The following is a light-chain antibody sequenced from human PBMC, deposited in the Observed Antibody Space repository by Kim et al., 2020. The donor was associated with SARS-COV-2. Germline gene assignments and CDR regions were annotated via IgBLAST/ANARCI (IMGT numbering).Light chain of an antibody. J-gene: IGKJ2*01. Sequence: LSVSPGERVALSCRASQSVSSNLAWYQQRPGQAPRLLIYGASTRATNIPARFSGSGSGTEFTLSISSLQSEDFTVYYCQQYNLWHTFGQGTKLEI. V-gene: IGKV3-15*01. CDR3: QQYNLWHT. CDR2: GAS. CDR1: QSVSSN.